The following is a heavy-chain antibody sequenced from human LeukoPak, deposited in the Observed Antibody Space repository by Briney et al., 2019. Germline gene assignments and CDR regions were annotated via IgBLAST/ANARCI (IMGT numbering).Heavy chain of an antibody. J-gene: IGHJ5*02. CDR3: ARDLGYSRHNWFDP. Sequence: PGGSLRLSCAASGFTFSTYEMNWVRQAPGKGLEWVSSISSSSSYIYYADSVKGRFTISRDNAKNSLYLQMNSLRAEDTAVYYCARDLGYSRHNWFDPWGQGTLVTVSS. V-gene: IGHV3-21*01. CDR2: ISSSSSYI. CDR1: GFTFSTYE. D-gene: IGHD5-12*01.